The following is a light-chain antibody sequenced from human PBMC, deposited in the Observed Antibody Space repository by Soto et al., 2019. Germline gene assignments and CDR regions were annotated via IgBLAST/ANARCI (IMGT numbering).Light chain of an antibody. V-gene: IGLV2-11*01. J-gene: IGLJ1*01. CDR3: CSYAGSYTYV. Sequence: LTQPRSVSGSPGQSVTISCTGTSADVGGYNSVSWYQQHPGKAPKLMIYDVTKRPSGVPDRFSASKSGNTASLTISGLQAEDEADYYCCSYAGSYTYVFGTGTKVTVL. CDR2: DVT. CDR1: SADVGGYNS.